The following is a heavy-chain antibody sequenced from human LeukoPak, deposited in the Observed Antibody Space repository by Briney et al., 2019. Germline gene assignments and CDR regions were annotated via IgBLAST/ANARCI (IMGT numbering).Heavy chain of an antibody. V-gene: IGHV3-30*02. Sequence: GGSLRLSCAASGFTFSSYGMHWVRQAPGKGLEWVAFIRYDGSNKYYADSVKGRFTISRDNSKNTLYLQMNSLRAEDTAVYYCARARLKGYYDSSGYTDYWGQGTLVTVSS. CDR3: ARARLKGYYDSSGYTDY. CDR2: IRYDGSNK. J-gene: IGHJ4*02. CDR1: GFTFSSYG. D-gene: IGHD3-22*01.